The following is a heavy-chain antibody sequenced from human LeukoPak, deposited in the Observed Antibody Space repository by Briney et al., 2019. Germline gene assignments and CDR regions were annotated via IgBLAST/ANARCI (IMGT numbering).Heavy chain of an antibody. D-gene: IGHD6-6*01. CDR1: GFTFTDYW. V-gene: IGHV3-7*01. CDR3: VRALGSSSADF. J-gene: IGHJ4*02. CDR2: IKHDGSEK. Sequence: GGSLRLSCAASGFTFTDYWMSWVRQAPGKGLEWVANIKHDGSEKYYVDSVEGRFTISRDNAKNSLSLQMNSLRGEDTAVYYCVRALGSSSADFWGQGTLVTVSS.